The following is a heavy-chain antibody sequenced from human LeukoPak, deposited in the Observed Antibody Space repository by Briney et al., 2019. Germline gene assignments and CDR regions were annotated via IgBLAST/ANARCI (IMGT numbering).Heavy chain of an antibody. Sequence: SETLSLTCTVSGGSISSYYWSWIRQPPGKGLGWIGYIYYSGSTNYNPSLKSRVTISVDTSKNQFSLKLSSVTAADTAVYYCARDRAIAVAGKGRGYNWFDPWGQGTLVTVSS. D-gene: IGHD6-19*01. CDR1: GGSISSYY. J-gene: IGHJ5*02. CDR2: IYYSGST. CDR3: ARDRAIAVAGKGRGYNWFDP. V-gene: IGHV4-59*01.